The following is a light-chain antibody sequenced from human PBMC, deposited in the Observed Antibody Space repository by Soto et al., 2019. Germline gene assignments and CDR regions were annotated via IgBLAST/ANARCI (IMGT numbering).Light chain of an antibody. Sequence: DIVMTQSPDSLAVSLGERATINCKSSQSVLYSSNNKNYLAWYQQKPGQSPKLLIYWASTRESGVPDRFSGSGSGTDFTLTISSLQAEDVAVYYCHPYYSSPPWTFGQGTKVEVK. V-gene: IGKV4-1*01. J-gene: IGKJ1*01. CDR2: WAS. CDR3: HPYYSSPPWT. CDR1: QSVLYSSNNKNY.